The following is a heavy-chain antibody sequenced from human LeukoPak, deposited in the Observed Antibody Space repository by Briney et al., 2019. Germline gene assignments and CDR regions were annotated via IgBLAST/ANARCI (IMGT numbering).Heavy chain of an antibody. D-gene: IGHD2-15*01. J-gene: IGHJ4*02. V-gene: IGHV3-7*01. CDR1: GLTFSNFW. CDR2: IKQDGSET. Sequence: GGSLRLSCEASGLTFSNFWMTWLRQAPGKGLEWVANIKQDGSETYYLDSVRGRFTISRDNAKNSMYLQMNSLKAEDTAVYYCVGCSGGTCSDFDYWGRGTLVTVSS. CDR3: VGCSGGTCSDFDY.